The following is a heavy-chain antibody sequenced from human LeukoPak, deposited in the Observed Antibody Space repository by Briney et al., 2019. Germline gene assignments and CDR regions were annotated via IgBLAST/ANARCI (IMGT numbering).Heavy chain of an antibody. Sequence: GGSLPLSCAASGFTVSSNYMNWVRQAPGKGLEWVSIVYSGGSTYYADSVKGRFTISRDNADNTLYLQMKSLRAEDTAVYYCGRVAPQGSSTFDAFEFRGEGAVVTVSS. CDR2: VYSGGST. V-gene: IGHV3-53*01. CDR1: GFTVSSNY. D-gene: IGHD2-21*01. J-gene: IGHJ3*01. CDR3: GRVAPQGSSTFDAFEF.